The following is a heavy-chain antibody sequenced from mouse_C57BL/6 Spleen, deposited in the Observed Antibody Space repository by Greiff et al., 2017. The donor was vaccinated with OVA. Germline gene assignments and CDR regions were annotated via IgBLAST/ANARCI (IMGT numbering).Heavy chain of an antibody. D-gene: IGHD2-3*01. Sequence: QVQLQQSGAELVKPGASVKLSCKASGYTFTSYWMHWVKQRPGRGLEWIGRIDPNSGGTKYNEKFKSKAALTVDKPSSTAYMQLSSLTSEDSAVYYCARDRLYDGYYASWFAYWGQGTLVTVSA. CDR3: ARDRLYDGYYASWFAY. CDR1: GYTFTSYW. V-gene: IGHV1-72*01. J-gene: IGHJ3*01. CDR2: IDPNSGGT.